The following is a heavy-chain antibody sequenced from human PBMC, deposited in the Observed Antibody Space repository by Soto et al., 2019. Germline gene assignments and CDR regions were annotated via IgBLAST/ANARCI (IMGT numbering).Heavy chain of an antibody. CDR1: GASITSHY. D-gene: IGHD3-3*01. CDR3: ARDGSPAYYDFWSGYWTPVDYYYGMDV. J-gene: IGHJ6*02. CDR2: IYYSGST. V-gene: IGHV4-59*11. Sequence: SETLSLTCTVAGASITSHYWRWIRQPPGQGLEWIGYIYYSGSTNYNPSLKSRVTISVDTSKNQFSLKLSSVTAADTAVYYCARDGSPAYYDFWSGYWTPVDYYYGMDVWGQGTTVTVSS.